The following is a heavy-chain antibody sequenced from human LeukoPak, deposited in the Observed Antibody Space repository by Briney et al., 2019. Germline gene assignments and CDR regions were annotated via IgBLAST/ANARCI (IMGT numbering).Heavy chain of an antibody. V-gene: IGHV3-21*06. CDR1: DFTFSTYT. CDR2: ISSNSDYI. CDR3: ARELPGAMSGFDI. J-gene: IGHJ3*02. Sequence: PGGSLRLSCAASDFTFSTYTMNWVRQAPGRGLEWVSSISSNSDYIYYTDSVKGRFTISRDNAKNSLYLQMSSLRAGDTAVYYCARELPGAMSGFDIWGQGTMVTVSS. D-gene: IGHD2-2*01.